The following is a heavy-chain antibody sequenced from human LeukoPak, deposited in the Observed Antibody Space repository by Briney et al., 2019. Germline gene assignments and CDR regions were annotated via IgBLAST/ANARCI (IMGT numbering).Heavy chain of an antibody. Sequence: PGGSLRLSCAASGFTFSDYYMSWIRQAPGKGLEWVSYISSSGSTIYYADSVKGRFTISRDNAKNSLYLQMYSLRAEDTAVYYCARRRYCSSTSCYTSVQSYYYYGMDVWGQGTTVTVSS. CDR2: ISSSGSTI. V-gene: IGHV3-11*01. CDR3: ARRRYCSSTSCYTSVQSYYYYGMDV. J-gene: IGHJ6*02. D-gene: IGHD2-2*02. CDR1: GFTFSDYY.